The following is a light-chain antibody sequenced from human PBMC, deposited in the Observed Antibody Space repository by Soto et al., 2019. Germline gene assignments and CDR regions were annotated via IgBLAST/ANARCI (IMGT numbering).Light chain of an antibody. J-gene: IGKJ4*01. CDR1: PSVSSSY. CDR2: GAS. Sequence: EIVLPQSPGPLSLTPGERATLSCRASPSVSSSYLAWYQQKPGQAPRLLIYGASSRATGIPDRFSGSGSGTDFTLTISRLEPEDFAVYYCQQYGSSPLTFGGGTKVEIK. V-gene: IGKV3-20*01. CDR3: QQYGSSPLT.